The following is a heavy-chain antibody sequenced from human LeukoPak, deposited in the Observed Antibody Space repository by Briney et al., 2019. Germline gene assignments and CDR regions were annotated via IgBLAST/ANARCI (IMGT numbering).Heavy chain of an antibody. J-gene: IGHJ6*03. V-gene: IGHV3-23*01. CDR3: AKDGIPQVPAAIHYYYYYYMDV. D-gene: IGHD2-2*02. CDR1: GFTFSSYA. CDR2: ISGSGGST. Sequence: GGSLRLSCAASGFTFSSYAMSWVRQAPGKGLEWVSAISGSGGSTYYADSVKGRFTISRDNSKNTLYLQMNSLRAEDTAVYYCAKDGIPQVPAAIHYYYYYYMDVWGKGTTVTVSS.